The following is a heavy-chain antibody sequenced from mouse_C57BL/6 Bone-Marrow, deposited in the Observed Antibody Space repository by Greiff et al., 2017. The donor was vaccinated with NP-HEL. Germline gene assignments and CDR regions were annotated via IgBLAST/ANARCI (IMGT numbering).Heavy chain of an antibody. CDR3: ARNPVYYYGSDWYFDV. CDR2: IDPSASYT. J-gene: IGHJ1*03. CDR1: GYTFTSYW. Sequence: QVQLQQPGAELVMPGASVKLSCKASGYTFTSYWMHWVKQRPGQGLEWIGEIDPSASYTNYNQKFKGKSTLTVDKSSSTAYMQLSSLTSEDSAVYYWARNPVYYYGSDWYFDVWGTGTTVTVSS. V-gene: IGHV1-69*01. D-gene: IGHD1-1*01.